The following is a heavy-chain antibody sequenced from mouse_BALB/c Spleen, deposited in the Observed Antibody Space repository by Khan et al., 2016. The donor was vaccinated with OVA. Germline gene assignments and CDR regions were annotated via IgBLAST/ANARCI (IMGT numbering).Heavy chain of an antibody. CDR2: IAPGSGST. CDR1: GYTFTSYW. CDR3: ERENYYGSSRYAMDY. D-gene: IGHD1-1*01. Sequence: DLVKPGASVKLSCKASGYTFTSYWINWIKQRPGQGLEWIGRIAPGSGSTYYNEMFKGPATLTVDTSSSPAYIQLSSLSSEDSAVHFCERENYYGSSRYAMDYWGQGTSVTVAS. V-gene: IGHV1S41*01. J-gene: IGHJ4*01.